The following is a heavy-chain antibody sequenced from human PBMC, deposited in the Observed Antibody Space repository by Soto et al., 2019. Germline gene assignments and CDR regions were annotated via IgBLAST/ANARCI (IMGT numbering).Heavy chain of an antibody. CDR3: ARDPRYDILTGSRDFDY. CDR2: ISAYNGNT. D-gene: IGHD3-9*01. V-gene: IGHV1-18*01. Sequence: ASVKVSCKASGYTFTSYGISWVRQAPGQGLEWMGWISAYNGNTNYAQKLQGRVTMTTDTSTSTAYMELRSLRSDDAAVYYCARDPRYDILTGSRDFDYWGQGTLVTVSS. J-gene: IGHJ4*02. CDR1: GYTFTSYG.